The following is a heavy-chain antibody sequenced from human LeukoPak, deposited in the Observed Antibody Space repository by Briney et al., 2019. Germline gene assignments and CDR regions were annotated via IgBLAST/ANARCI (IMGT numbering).Heavy chain of an antibody. J-gene: IGHJ6*02. Sequence: GGSLRLSCAASGFTFSSYWMHWVRQAPGEGLVWVSRINSDGSSTSYADSVKGRFTISRDNAKNTLYLQMNSLRAEDTAVYYCARGKKGLYYYYGMDVWGQGTTVTVSS. CDR1: GFTFSSYW. CDR3: ARGKKGLYYYYGMDV. V-gene: IGHV3-74*01. D-gene: IGHD3-16*01. CDR2: INSDGSST.